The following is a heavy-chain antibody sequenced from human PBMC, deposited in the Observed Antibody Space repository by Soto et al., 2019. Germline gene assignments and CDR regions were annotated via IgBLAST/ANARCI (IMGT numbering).Heavy chain of an antibody. CDR3: ARRTYTSGWRHYFDY. CDR2: IYHHSNT. J-gene: IGHJ4*02. CDR1: GYSSSSYW. V-gene: IGHV5-51*01. Sequence: GASGKVSCHGSGYSSSSYWNGWGRSLAVKVLESIAFIYHHSNTSSIPSFKGQITISADKSSSASYLQWSSLKDSHTAIYYCARRTYTSGWRHYFDYWGRGTLVTVSS. D-gene: IGHD6-19*01.